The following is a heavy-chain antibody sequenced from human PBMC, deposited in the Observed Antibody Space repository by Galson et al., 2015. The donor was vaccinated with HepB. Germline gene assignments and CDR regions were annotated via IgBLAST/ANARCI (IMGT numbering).Heavy chain of an antibody. V-gene: IGHV1-18*01. CDR3: AKVGEDYGMDV. J-gene: IGHJ6*02. D-gene: IGHD3-16*01. CDR2: ISAYNGNT. CDR1: GYTFTSYG. Sequence: SVKVSCKASGYTFTSYGISWVRQAPGQGLEWMGWISAYNGNTNYAQKLQGRVTMTTDTSTSTAYMELRSLRAEDTAVYYCAKVGEDYGMDVWGQGTTVTVSS.